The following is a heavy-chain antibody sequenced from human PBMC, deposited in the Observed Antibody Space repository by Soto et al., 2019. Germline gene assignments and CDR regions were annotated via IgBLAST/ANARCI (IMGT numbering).Heavy chain of an antibody. CDR1: GFNVSGNS. J-gene: IGHJ5*01. CDR3: ARHVWLES. V-gene: IGHV3-53*02. Sequence: EVQLVETGGGLIQPGGSLRLSCAASGFNVSGNSMNWVRQAPGEGLEWLSLIHSDANTKYADSVEGRFTISRDNSENTVYLQMNSLRAEDTAVYYCARHVWLESWRQGTLVTVSS. CDR2: IHSDANT.